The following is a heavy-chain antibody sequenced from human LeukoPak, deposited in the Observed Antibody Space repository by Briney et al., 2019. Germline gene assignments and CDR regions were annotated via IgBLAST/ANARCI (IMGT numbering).Heavy chain of an antibody. V-gene: IGHV4-34*01. D-gene: IGHD3-10*01. Sequence: PSETLSLTCAVYGGSFSGYYWSWIRQPPGKGLEWIGEINHSGSTNYNPSLKSRVTISVDTSKNQFSLKLSSVTAADTAVYYCARERRVPKACYYYGMDVWGQGTTVTVSS. J-gene: IGHJ6*02. CDR3: ARERRVPKACYYYGMDV. CDR1: GGSFSGYY. CDR2: INHSGST.